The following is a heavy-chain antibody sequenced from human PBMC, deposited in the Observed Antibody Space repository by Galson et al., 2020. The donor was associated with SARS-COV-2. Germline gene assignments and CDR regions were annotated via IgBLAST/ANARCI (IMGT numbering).Heavy chain of an antibody. V-gene: IGHV3-11*05. CDR2: ISSSSRYT. CDR3: ARVERGYCSSTSCYIPGYYYYMDV. D-gene: IGHD2-2*02. Sequence: KIGESLKISCAASGFTFSDYYMSWIRQAPGKGLEWVSYISSSSRYTNYADSVKGRFTISRDNAKNSLYLQMNSLRAEDTAVYYCARVERGYCSSTSCYIPGYYYYMDVWGKGTTVTVSS. CDR1: GFTFSDYY. J-gene: IGHJ6*03.